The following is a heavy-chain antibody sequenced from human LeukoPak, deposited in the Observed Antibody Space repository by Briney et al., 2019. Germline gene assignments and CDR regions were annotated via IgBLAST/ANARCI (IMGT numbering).Heavy chain of an antibody. CDR1: GGSISSYY. CDR2: IYYSGNT. V-gene: IGHV4-59*01. D-gene: IGHD3-10*01. Sequence: SETLSLTCTVSGGSISSYYWSWIRQPPGKGLEWIGYIYYSGNTNYNPSLRSRVTISVDTSKNQFSLKLSSVTAADTAVYYCARDRDYYGSGSSYFDYWGQGTLVTVSS. J-gene: IGHJ4*02. CDR3: ARDRDYYGSGSSYFDY.